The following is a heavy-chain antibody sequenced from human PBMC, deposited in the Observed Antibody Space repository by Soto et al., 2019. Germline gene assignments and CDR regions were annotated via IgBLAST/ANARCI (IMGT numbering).Heavy chain of an antibody. J-gene: IGHJ4*02. CDR1: GFTFSDHY. Sequence: EVQLVESGGGLVQPGGSLRLSCATSGFTFSDHYMDWVRQAPGKGLEWVARTRNKANSYTTEYAPSVKGRFTIPRDDSNNSLYLQMNILKTEATAVYSCAGAEGGNGWRHFDYWGQGTLVTVSS. D-gene: IGHD6-19*01. CDR2: TRNKANSYTT. CDR3: AGAEGGNGWRHFDY. V-gene: IGHV3-72*01.